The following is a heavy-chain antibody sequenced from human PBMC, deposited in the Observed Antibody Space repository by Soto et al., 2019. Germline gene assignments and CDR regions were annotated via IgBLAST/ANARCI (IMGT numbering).Heavy chain of an antibody. Sequence: ASVKVSCKASGYTFTSYGISWVRQAPGQGLEWMGWISAYNGNTNYAQKLQGRVAMTTDTSTSTAYMELRSLRSDDTAVYYCARDRGAMIVVVDYYYGMDVWGQGTTVTVSS. J-gene: IGHJ6*02. CDR2: ISAYNGNT. CDR1: GYTFTSYG. CDR3: ARDRGAMIVVVDYYYGMDV. V-gene: IGHV1-18*04. D-gene: IGHD3-22*01.